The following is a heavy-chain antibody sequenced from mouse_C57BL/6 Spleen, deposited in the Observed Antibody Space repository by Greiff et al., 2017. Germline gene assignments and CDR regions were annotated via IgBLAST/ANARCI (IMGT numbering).Heavy chain of an antibody. CDR3: ARREITTVVEAY. CDR2: INPNNGGT. V-gene: IGHV1-26*01. D-gene: IGHD1-1*01. CDR1: GYTFTDYY. Sequence: VQLQQSGPELVKPGASVKISCKASGYTFTDYYMNWVKQSHGKSLEWIGDINPNNGGTSYNQKFKGKATLTVDKSSSTAYMELRSLTSEDSAVYYCARREITTVVEAYWGQGTLVTVSA. J-gene: IGHJ3*01.